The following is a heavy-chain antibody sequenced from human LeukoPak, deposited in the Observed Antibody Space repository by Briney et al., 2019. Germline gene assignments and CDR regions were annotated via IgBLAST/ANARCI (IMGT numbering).Heavy chain of an antibody. CDR2: INHSGST. J-gene: IGHJ4*02. Sequence: SETLSLTCAVYGGSFSGYYWSWIRQPPGKGLEWIGEINHSGSTNYNPSLKSRVTISVDTSKNQFSLKLSSVAAADTAVYYCARGAAYSYGYLTDYWGQGTLVTVSS. CDR3: ARGAAYSYGYLTDY. CDR1: GGSFSGYY. D-gene: IGHD5-18*01. V-gene: IGHV4-34*01.